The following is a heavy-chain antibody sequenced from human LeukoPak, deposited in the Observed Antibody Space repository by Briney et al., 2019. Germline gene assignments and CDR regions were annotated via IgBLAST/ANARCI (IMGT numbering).Heavy chain of an antibody. V-gene: IGHV3-23*01. CDR3: AELGITMIGGV. CDR2: ISGSGGST. CDR1: GFTFSSYG. D-gene: IGHD3-10*02. J-gene: IGHJ6*04. Sequence: QTGGSLRLSCAASGFTFSSYGMSWVRQAPGKGLEWVSAISGSGGSTYYADSVKGRFTISRDNAKNSLYLQMNSLRAEDTAVYYCAELGITMIGGVWGKGTTVTISS.